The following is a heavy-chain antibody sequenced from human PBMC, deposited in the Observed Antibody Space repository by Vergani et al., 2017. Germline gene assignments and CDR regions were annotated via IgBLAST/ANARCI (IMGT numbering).Heavy chain of an antibody. V-gene: IGHV3-23*01. CDR3: AKSAGGMSYYFDY. Sequence: EVQLLESGGGLVQPGGSLRLSCAASGFTFGSYAMSWVRQAPGKGLEWVSTISGSGAGTYYADSVKGRFTISRDNSKNTLYLQMNSLRAEDTAVYYCAKSAGGMSYYFDYWGQGTLVTVSS. J-gene: IGHJ4*02. CDR2: ISGSGAGT. D-gene: IGHD1-26*01. CDR1: GFTFGSYA.